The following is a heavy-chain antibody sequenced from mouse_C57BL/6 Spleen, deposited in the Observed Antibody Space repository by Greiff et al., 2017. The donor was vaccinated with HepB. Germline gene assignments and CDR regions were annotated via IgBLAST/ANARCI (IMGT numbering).Heavy chain of an antibody. D-gene: IGHD2-5*01. CDR1: GFTFSSYG. CDR3: ARDYSNPFAD. J-gene: IGHJ3*01. Sequence: EVQLVESGGDLVKPGGSLKLSCAASGFTFSSYGMSWVRQTPDKRLEWVATISSGGSYTYYPDSVKGRFTITRDNAKNTLYLQLSSLKSEDTAMYYCARDYSNPFADWGQGTLVTLS. CDR2: ISSGGSYT. V-gene: IGHV5-6*01.